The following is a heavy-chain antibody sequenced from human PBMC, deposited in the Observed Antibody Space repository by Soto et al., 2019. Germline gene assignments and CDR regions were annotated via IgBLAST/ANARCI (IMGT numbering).Heavy chain of an antibody. CDR3: ARAASGFGELFVY. J-gene: IGHJ4*02. V-gene: IGHV4-30-4*01. D-gene: IGHD3-10*01. Sequence: SETLSLTCTVSGGSISSGDYYWSWIRQPPGKGLEWIGYIYYSGSTYYNPSLKSRVTISVDTSKNQFSLKLSSVTAADTAVYYCARAASGFGELFVYWGQGTLVTVSS. CDR1: GGSISSGDYY. CDR2: IYYSGST.